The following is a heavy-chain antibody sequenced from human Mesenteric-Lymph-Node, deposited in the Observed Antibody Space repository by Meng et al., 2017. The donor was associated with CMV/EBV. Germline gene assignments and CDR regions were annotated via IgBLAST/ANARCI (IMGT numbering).Heavy chain of an antibody. J-gene: IGHJ4*02. CDR1: FAFGECG. Sequence: FAFGECGVSGVGRAAGWGLGGVSGVPWDGGGIGYADSVEGRFAVSRDDAKNSLYLQMNSLRGEDTALYYCARDAGIPAAGRSYYFDYWGKGTLVTVSS. D-gene: IGHD6-13*01. CDR3: ARDAGIPAAGRSYYFDY. V-gene: IGHV3-20*03. CDR2: VPWDGGGI.